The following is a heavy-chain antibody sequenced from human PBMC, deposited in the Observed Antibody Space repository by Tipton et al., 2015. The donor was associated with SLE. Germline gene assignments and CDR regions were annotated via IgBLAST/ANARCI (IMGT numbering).Heavy chain of an antibody. CDR2: IYYTGDT. D-gene: IGHD5-12*01. Sequence: LRLSCTVSGDSINSGANYWNWLRQRPGKGLEWIGYIYYTGDTRHNPSLQSRLAVSVDTSKNQFSLRLSSVTAADTAVYFCARSGGYSTPFDFWGQGSLVTVSS. CDR1: GDSINSGANY. V-gene: IGHV4-31*02. J-gene: IGHJ4*02. CDR3: ARSGGYSTPFDF.